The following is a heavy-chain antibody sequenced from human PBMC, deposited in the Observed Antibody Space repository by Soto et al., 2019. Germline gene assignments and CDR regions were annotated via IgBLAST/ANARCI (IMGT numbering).Heavy chain of an antibody. CDR3: VKGHGGTGTTRDYYGMDV. D-gene: IGHD1-7*01. V-gene: IGHV3-23*01. J-gene: IGHJ6*02. Sequence: PGGSLRLSCAASGFTFSSYAMNWVRQAPGKGLEWVSASSGGGGSTYYADSVKGRFTISRDTSKNTLFLQMNNLRAEDTAEYYCVKGHGGTGTTRDYYGMDVWGQGTTVTVSS. CDR2: SSGGGGST. CDR1: GFTFSSYA.